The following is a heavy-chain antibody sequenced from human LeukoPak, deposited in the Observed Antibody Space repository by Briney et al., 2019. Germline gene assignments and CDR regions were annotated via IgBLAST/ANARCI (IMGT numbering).Heavy chain of an antibody. CDR2: INSDGSWT. V-gene: IGHV3-74*01. Sequence: GGSLRLSCVASGNYWMHWVRQAPGKGLVWVSHINSDGSWTSYADSVKGRFTISKDNAKNTVYLQMNSLRAEDTAVYYCVSFYETYWGRGTLVTVS. CDR1: GNYW. J-gene: IGHJ4*02. CDR3: VSFYETY. D-gene: IGHD2/OR15-2a*01.